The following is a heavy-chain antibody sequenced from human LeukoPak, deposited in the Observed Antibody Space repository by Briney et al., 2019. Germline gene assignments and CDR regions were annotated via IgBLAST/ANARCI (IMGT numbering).Heavy chain of an antibody. CDR1: GFTFSSYA. D-gene: IGHD1-1*01. CDR3: AKRRDANNYCNFDY. Sequence: SGGSLRLSCAASGFTFSSYAMHWVRQAPGKGLEWVAAISYDGSNEYSADSVKGRFTISRDNSKSTLYLQMHSLRAEDTAVYYCAKRRDANNYCNFDYWGQGALVTVSS. V-gene: IGHV3-30*18. CDR2: ISYDGSNE. J-gene: IGHJ4*02.